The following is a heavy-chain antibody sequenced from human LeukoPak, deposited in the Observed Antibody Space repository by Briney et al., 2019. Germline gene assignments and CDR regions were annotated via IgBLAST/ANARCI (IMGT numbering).Heavy chain of an antibody. Sequence: GASVKVSCKASGYTFTGYYMHWVRQAPGQGLEWMGWINPNSGGTNYAQKFQGRVTMTRDTSISTAYMELSRLRSDDTAVYYCAIVKEIAVAAYFDYWGQGTLVIVSS. D-gene: IGHD6-19*01. CDR1: GYTFTGYY. V-gene: IGHV1-2*02. CDR2: INPNSGGT. CDR3: AIVKEIAVAAYFDY. J-gene: IGHJ4*02.